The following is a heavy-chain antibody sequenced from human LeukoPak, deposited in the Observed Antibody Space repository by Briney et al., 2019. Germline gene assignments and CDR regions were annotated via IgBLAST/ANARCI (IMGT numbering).Heavy chain of an antibody. V-gene: IGHV3-21*01. CDR2: ISSSSSYI. J-gene: IGHJ4*02. Sequence: PGGSLRLFCAASGFSFSSKSMKWVRQAPGRGLEWVSSISSSSSYIHYADSVKGRFTISRDNAKNSLYLQMNSLRAEDTAVYYCARGAEYCSSTSCYIVYWGQGTLVTVSS. D-gene: IGHD2-2*02. CDR3: ARGAEYCSSTSCYIVY. CDR1: GFSFSSKS.